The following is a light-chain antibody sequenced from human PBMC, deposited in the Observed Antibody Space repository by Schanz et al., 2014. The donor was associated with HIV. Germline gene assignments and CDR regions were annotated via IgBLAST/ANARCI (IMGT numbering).Light chain of an antibody. Sequence: NFMLTQPHSVSESPGKTVTFSCTRSSGSFASTSVQWYQQRPGRAPTTVIYEDNQRPSGVPDRFSGSIDSSSNSASLTISGLKTEDEADYYCQSYDSSNHEVFGGGTKLTVL. CDR3: QSYDSSNHEV. CDR1: SGSFASTS. J-gene: IGLJ3*02. V-gene: IGLV6-57*04. CDR2: EDN.